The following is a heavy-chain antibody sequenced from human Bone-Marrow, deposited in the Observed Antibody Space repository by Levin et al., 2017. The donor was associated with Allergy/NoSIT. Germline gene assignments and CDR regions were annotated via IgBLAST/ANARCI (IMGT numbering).Heavy chain of an antibody. CDR1: EYTFTGYH. V-gene: IGHV1-2*04. CDR3: ARGDFDYYYGLDV. Sequence: GESLKISCKASEYTFTGYHMHWVRQAPGQGLEWMGWINPNGGDTKYAQNFQGWVTMTRDTSISTAYLELSSLTSDDTAVYYCARGDFDYYYGLDVWGQGTTVTVSS. J-gene: IGHJ6*02. D-gene: IGHD3-3*01. CDR2: INPNGGDT.